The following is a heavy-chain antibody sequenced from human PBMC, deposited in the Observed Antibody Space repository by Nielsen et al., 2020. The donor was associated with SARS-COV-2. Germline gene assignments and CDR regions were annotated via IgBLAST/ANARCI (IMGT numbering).Heavy chain of an antibody. CDR2: IIPIFGTA. D-gene: IGHD4-23*01. V-gene: IGHV1-69*13. CDR3: AKDRWAANDVFDI. J-gene: IGHJ3*02. CDR1: GGTFSSYA. Sequence: SVKVSCKASGGTFSSYAISWVRQAPGQGLEWMGGIIPIFGTANYAQKFQGRVTITADESTSTAYMELSSLRSEDTAVYYCAKDRWAANDVFDIWGQGTMVTVSS.